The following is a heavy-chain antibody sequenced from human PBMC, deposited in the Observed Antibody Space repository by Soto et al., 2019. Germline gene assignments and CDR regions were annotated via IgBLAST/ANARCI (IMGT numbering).Heavy chain of an antibody. CDR2: VYYSGTT. D-gene: IGHD4-17*01. CDR3: ARTTAVPNTLRSRYFFDY. Sequence: QVQLQESGPGLLKPSETLSLTCSVSGGSVSDKTYYWSWIRQPPGKRLEWIGYVYYSGTTNYNPSLKSQVTISVDLSKNRFSLRLSSVTTADTALYYCARTTAVPNTLRSRYFFDYWGQGTLVTVSS. V-gene: IGHV4-61*01. J-gene: IGHJ4*02. CDR1: GGSVSDKTYY.